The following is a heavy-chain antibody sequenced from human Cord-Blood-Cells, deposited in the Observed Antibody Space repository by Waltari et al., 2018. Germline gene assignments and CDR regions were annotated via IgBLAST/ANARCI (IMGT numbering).Heavy chain of an antibody. Sequence: QVQLVQSGAEVTKPGASVQVSCKASGYTFTGYYMHWVRTAPGQGLEWMGWINPNSGGTNYAQKFQGRVTMTRDTSISTAYMELSRLRSDDTAVYYCARRIVGATTDAFDIWGQGTMVTVSS. CDR1: GYTFTGYY. D-gene: IGHD1-26*01. V-gene: IGHV1-2*02. CDR2: INPNSGGT. CDR3: ARRIVGATTDAFDI. J-gene: IGHJ3*02.